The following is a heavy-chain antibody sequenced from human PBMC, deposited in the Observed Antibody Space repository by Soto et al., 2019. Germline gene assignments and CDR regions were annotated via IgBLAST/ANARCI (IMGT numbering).Heavy chain of an antibody. Sequence: PVGSLRLSCAASGFTFSSYAMHWVRQAPGKGLEWVAVISYDGSNKYYADSVKGRFTISRDNSKNTLYLQMNSLRVEDTAVYYCARDNTDSYYYDSSGPLDYWGQGTLVTVSS. J-gene: IGHJ4*02. CDR2: ISYDGSNK. CDR1: GFTFSSYA. CDR3: ARDNTDSYYYDSSGPLDY. D-gene: IGHD3-22*01. V-gene: IGHV3-30-3*01.